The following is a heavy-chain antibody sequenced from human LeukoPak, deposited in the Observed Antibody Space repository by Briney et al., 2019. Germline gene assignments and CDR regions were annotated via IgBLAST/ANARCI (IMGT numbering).Heavy chain of an antibody. Sequence: ASVKVSCKASGYTFTSYGISWVRQAPGQGLEWMGWISAYNGNTNYAQKLQGRVTMTTDTSTSTAYMELRSLRSDDTAVYYCARDEPITIFGVVIIPVGFDYWGQGTLVTVSS. J-gene: IGHJ4*02. V-gene: IGHV1-18*01. CDR1: GYTFTSYG. CDR2: ISAYNGNT. D-gene: IGHD3-3*01. CDR3: ARDEPITIFGVVIIPVGFDY.